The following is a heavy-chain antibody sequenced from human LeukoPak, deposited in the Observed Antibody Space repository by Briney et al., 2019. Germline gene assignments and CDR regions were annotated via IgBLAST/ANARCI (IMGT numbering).Heavy chain of an antibody. CDR2: IYYSRSN. CDR1: AGSISSYY. V-gene: IGHV4-59*01. Sequence: PSETLSLTCTVSAGSISSYYWSWIRQPPGKGLEWIGYIYYSRSNNYNASLKSRVTISVDTSKNQFSLKLSSVTAADTAVYYCARVKYYDILTGYYGDGYFDYWGQGTLVTVSS. CDR3: ARVKYYDILTGYYGDGYFDY. D-gene: IGHD3-9*01. J-gene: IGHJ4*02.